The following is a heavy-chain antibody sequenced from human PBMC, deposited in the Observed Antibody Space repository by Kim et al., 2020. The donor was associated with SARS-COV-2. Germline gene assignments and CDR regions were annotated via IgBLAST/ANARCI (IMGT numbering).Heavy chain of an antibody. CDR2: IYYSGST. J-gene: IGHJ6*02. Sequence: SETLSLTCTASGGSISSYYWSWIRQPPGKGLEWIGYIYYSGSTNYNPTLKSRVTRSVDTSKNQFSLQLSSVTAADTAVYYCASVKGSGLLYGLYVWGQGTTVTVSS. V-gene: IGHV4-59*08. CDR1: GGSISSYY. CDR3: ASVKGSGLLYGLYV. D-gene: IGHD3-10*01.